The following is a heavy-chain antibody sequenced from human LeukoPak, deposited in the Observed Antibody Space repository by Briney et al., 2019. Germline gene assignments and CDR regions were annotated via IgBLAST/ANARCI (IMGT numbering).Heavy chain of an antibody. V-gene: IGHV1-46*01. D-gene: IGHD6-6*01. CDR3: ARGVYSSSSGGYFDY. J-gene: IGHJ4*02. Sequence: ASVTVSCTASGYTFTIYYMHWVRQAPGQGLEWMGIINPSGGSTSYAQKFQGRVTMTRDTSTSTVYMELSSLGSEDTAVYYCARGVYSSSSGGYFDYWGQGTLVTVSS. CDR2: INPSGGST. CDR1: GYTFTIYY.